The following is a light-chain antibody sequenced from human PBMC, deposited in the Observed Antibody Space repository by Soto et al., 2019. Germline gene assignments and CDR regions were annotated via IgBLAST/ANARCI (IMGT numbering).Light chain of an antibody. CDR2: DAS. CDR1: QSVSSY. Sequence: EIVLTQSPATLSLSPGERATLSCRASQSVSSYLAWYQQKPGQAPRLLIYDASNRATGIPARFSGSGSGTDFTLTISSLGPEDFAVYYCQQRSNRPPGITFGPGTRVDIK. V-gene: IGKV3-11*01. CDR3: QQRSNRPPGIT. J-gene: IGKJ3*01.